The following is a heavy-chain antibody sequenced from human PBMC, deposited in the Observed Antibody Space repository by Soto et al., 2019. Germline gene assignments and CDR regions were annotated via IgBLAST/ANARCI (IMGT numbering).Heavy chain of an antibody. D-gene: IGHD6-13*01. CDR3: ARGPPHSSSWYWYVDL. J-gene: IGHJ2*01. V-gene: IGHV3-33*01. CDR2: IYYDGSIK. CDR1: GFTFNSFG. Sequence: VQLVESGGGVVQPGRSLRLSCAASGFTFNSFGMHWVRQAPGKGLEWMAVIYYDGSIKSYVDSVKGRFTISRDNSKNTLNLQMNGLAAEDTAVYYCARGPPHSSSWYWYVDLWGRGTLVSVTS.